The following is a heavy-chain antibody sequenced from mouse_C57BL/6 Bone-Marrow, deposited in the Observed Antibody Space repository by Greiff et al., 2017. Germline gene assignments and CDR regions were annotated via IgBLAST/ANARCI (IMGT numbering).Heavy chain of an antibody. V-gene: IGHV5-17*01. J-gene: IGHJ2*01. D-gene: IGHD1-1*01. Sequence: VQLQQSGGGLVKPGGSLKLSCAASGFTFSDYGMHWVRQAPEKGLEWVAYISSGRSTIYYADTVKGRFTISRDNAKNTLFLQMTSLRSEDTAMYYCAREGVLRYYFDYWGQGTTLTVSS. CDR2: ISSGRSTI. CDR1: GFTFSDYG. CDR3: AREGVLRYYFDY.